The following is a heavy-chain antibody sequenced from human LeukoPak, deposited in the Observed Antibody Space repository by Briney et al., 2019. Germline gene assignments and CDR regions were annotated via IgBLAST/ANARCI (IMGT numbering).Heavy chain of an antibody. CDR2: ITSSGDGT. CDR3: KKRAGARGRQKFDI. D-gene: IGHD2-15*01. J-gene: IGHJ4*02. V-gene: IGHV3-NL1*01. CDR1: GFTFSSYG. Sequence: PGGSLRLSCAASGFTFSSYGMHWVRQAPGKGLEWVSIITSSGDGTFYTDALNGRFTISRDNGKKAVFLQMNSLRSGDSALYYSKKRAGARGRQKFDIWGQGTLVTVSS.